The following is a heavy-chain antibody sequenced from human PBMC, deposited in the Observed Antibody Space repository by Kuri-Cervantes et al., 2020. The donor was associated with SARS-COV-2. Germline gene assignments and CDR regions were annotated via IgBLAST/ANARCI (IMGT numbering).Heavy chain of an antibody. CDR3: ASFGGSGYYWENWFDP. J-gene: IGHJ5*02. CDR2: IYHSGST. D-gene: IGHD3-22*01. Sequence: SETLSLTCTVSGYSISSGYYWGWIRQPPGKGLEWIGSIYHSGSTYYNPSLKSRVTISVDTSKNQFSLKLSSVTAADTAVYYCASFGGSGYYWENWFDPWGQGTLVTVSS. CDR1: GYSISSGYY. V-gene: IGHV4-38-2*02.